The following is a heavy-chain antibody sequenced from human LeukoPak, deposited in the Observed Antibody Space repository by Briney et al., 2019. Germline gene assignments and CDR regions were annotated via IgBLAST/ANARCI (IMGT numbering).Heavy chain of an antibody. Sequence: GGSLRLSCEASGFTFSTNWMHWVRQVPGKGLLWVSRLNGHGTSASYADPVKGRFTISRDNAKNTLYLQMNSLRAEDTAVYYCARDLGSSSSYVYWGQGTLVTVSS. J-gene: IGHJ4*02. D-gene: IGHD6-6*01. CDR1: GFTFSTNW. V-gene: IGHV3-74*01. CDR3: ARDLGSSSSYVY. CDR2: LNGHGTSA.